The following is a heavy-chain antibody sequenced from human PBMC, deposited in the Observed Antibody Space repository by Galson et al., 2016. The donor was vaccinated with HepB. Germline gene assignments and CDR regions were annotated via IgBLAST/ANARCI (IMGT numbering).Heavy chain of an antibody. CDR3: ARRQREEDIVVVVVVPGGFYYGMDV. CDR1: EFTFSSNW. J-gene: IGHJ6*02. D-gene: IGHD2-15*01. V-gene: IGHV3-7*04. Sequence: SLRLSCAASEFTFSSNWMSWVRQAPGKGLEWVANIKQDGSEKYYVDSVKGRFTISRDNAKNSLYLQMNSLRAEDTAVYYCARRQREEDIVVVVVVPGGFYYGMDVWGQGTTVTVSS. CDR2: IKQDGSEK.